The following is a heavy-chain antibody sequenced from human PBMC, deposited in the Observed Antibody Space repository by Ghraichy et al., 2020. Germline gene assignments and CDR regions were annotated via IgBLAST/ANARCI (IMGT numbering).Heavy chain of an antibody. Sequence: SETLSLTCTVSGGSISSGDYYWSWIRQPPGKGLEWIGYIYYSGSTYYNPSLKSRVTISVDTSKNQFSLKLSSVTAADTAVYYCARVGGTTIFGVVNLYFDYWGQGTLVTVSS. CDR3: ARVGGTTIFGVVNLYFDY. D-gene: IGHD3-3*01. CDR1: GGSISSGDYY. V-gene: IGHV4-30-4*01. CDR2: IYYSGST. J-gene: IGHJ4*02.